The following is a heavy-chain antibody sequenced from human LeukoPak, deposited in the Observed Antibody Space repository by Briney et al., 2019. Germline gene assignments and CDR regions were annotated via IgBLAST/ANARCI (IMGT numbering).Heavy chain of an antibody. J-gene: IGHJ4*02. Sequence: PGGSLRLSCAASGFTFSSYGIHGVRQAPGKGREGVAVISNDGSNKYYADSVKGRFTISRDNSKNTLYLQMNSLRAEDTAVYYCAKETGRWELEWGQGTLVTVSS. V-gene: IGHV3-30*18. CDR2: ISNDGSNK. D-gene: IGHD1-26*01. CDR1: GFTFSSYG. CDR3: AKETGRWELE.